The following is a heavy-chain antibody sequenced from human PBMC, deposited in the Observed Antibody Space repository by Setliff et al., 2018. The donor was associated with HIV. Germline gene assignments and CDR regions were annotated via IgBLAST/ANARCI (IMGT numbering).Heavy chain of an antibody. CDR3: ARVSRDIVVVIAAGYFDF. V-gene: IGHV3-21*01. D-gene: IGHD2-15*01. CDR1: GFTFSSYS. J-gene: IGHJ4*02. Sequence: GGSLRLSCAASGFTFSSYSMNWVRQAPGKGLEWVSSISSSSSYIYYADSVRGRFTISRDNARNSLVLQMNSLRADDTAVYYCARVSRDIVVVIAAGYFDFWGPGTLVTVSS. CDR2: ISSSSSYI.